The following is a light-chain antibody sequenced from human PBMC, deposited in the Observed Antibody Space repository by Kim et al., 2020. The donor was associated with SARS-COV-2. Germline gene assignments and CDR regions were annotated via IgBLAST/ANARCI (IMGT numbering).Light chain of an antibody. J-gene: IGLJ3*02. Sequence: ALGKTVTITCKGNSLRGYYASWFRQKSGQAPILVIYGDKNRPSGIPDRFSGSGSENTASLTITGAQAEDEADYYCNARDSSGNHVLFGGGTQLTVL. CDR3: NARDSSGNHVL. CDR1: SLRGYY. V-gene: IGLV3-19*01. CDR2: GDK.